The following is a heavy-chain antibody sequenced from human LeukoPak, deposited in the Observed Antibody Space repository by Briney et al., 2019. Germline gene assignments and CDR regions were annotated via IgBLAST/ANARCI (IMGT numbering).Heavy chain of an antibody. V-gene: IGHV3-23*01. J-gene: IGHJ4*02. CDR1: GFTFSSYG. D-gene: IGHD2-2*01. CDR2: ISGSGGTT. CDR3: AKEIIVVVPAAAMDY. Sequence: GGSLRLSCAASGFTFSSYGMHWVRQAPGKGLEWVSAISGSGGTTYYADSVKGRFTISRDNSKNTLYLQMNSLRAEDTAVYYCAKEIIVVVPAAAMDYWGQGTLVTVSS.